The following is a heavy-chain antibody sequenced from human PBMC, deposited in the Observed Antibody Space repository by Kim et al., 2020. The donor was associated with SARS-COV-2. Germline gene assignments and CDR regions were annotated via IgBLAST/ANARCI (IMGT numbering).Heavy chain of an antibody. Sequence: GGSLRLSCAASGFTFSSYAMSWVRQAPGKGLEWVSAISGSGGSTYYADSVKGRFTISRDNSKNTLYLQMNSLRAEDTAVYYCAKGGIWGGSGYPDEYFDYWGQGTLVTVSS. CDR3: AKGGIWGGSGYPDEYFDY. CDR1: GFTFSSYA. V-gene: IGHV3-23*01. CDR2: ISGSGGST. D-gene: IGHD3-22*01. J-gene: IGHJ4*02.